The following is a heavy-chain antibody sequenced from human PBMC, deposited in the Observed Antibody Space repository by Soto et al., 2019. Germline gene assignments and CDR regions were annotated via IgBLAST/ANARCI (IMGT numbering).Heavy chain of an antibody. CDR2: IWYDGSNE. Sequence: QVQLVESGGGVVQPGRSLRLSCAASGFTFSDYGMHWVRQAPGKGLEWVAVIWYDGSNEYYADSVKGRFTVSRDSSKNIVYLQMNSLRAEDTAVYYCARTHKGIAVGAFDIWGQGTMVTVSS. CDR1: GFTFSDYG. CDR3: ARTHKGIAVGAFDI. J-gene: IGHJ3*02. V-gene: IGHV3-33*01. D-gene: IGHD6-19*01.